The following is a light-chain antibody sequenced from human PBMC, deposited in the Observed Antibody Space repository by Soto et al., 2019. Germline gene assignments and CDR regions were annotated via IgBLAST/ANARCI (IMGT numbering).Light chain of an antibody. Sequence: QSALTQPPSASGSPGQSVTISCTGTSSDVGHYNYVSWYQQQPGKAPKLIIYEVSKRPSGVPDRFSGSKSGNTASLTVSGLQAEDEAEYYCNSYGGSNNLVFGGGTQLTVL. J-gene: IGLJ3*02. CDR1: SSDVGHYNY. CDR3: NSYGGSNNLV. V-gene: IGLV2-8*01. CDR2: EVS.